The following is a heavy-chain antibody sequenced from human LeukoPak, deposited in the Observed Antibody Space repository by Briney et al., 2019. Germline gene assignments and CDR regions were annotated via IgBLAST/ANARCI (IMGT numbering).Heavy chain of an antibody. D-gene: IGHD6-6*01. CDR3: ARVTREAARYWYFDL. J-gene: IGHJ2*01. CDR2: IYHSGST. CDR1: GYSISSGYY. Sequence: SETLSLTCTVSGYSISSGYYWGWIRQPPVKGLEWIGSIYHSGSTYYNPSLKSRVTISVDTSKNQFSLKLSSVTAADTAVYFCARVTREAARYWYFDLWGRGTLVTVSS. V-gene: IGHV4-38-2*02.